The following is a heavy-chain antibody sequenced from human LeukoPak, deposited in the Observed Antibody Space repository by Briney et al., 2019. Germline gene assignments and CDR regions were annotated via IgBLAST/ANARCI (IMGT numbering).Heavy chain of an antibody. J-gene: IGHJ4*02. V-gene: IGHV3-48*03. CDR3: ARDQGHFDY. Sequence: GGSLRLSCAASGFTFSSYEMSWVRQAPGKGLEWVSLISITVTRMHYADSLKGRFTISRDNAKNSMYLQMNSLRAEDTAVYYCARDQGHFDYWGQGTLVTVSS. CDR2: ISITVTRM. CDR1: GFTFSSYE.